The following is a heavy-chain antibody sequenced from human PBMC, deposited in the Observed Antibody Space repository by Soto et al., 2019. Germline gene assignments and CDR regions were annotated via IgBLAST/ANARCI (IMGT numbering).Heavy chain of an antibody. Sequence: SETLSLTCTVSGGSISSGGYYWSWIRQHPGKGLEWIGYIYYSGSTYYNPSLKSRVTISVDTSKNQFSLKLSSVTAADTAVYYCAREAIFGVVIFPYGDVWGKGTTVTVSS. J-gene: IGHJ6*04. V-gene: IGHV4-31*03. CDR3: AREAIFGVVIFPYGDV. CDR2: IYYSGST. D-gene: IGHD3-3*01. CDR1: GGSISSGGYY.